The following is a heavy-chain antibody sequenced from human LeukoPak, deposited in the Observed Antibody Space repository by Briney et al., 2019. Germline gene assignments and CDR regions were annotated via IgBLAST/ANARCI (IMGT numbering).Heavy chain of an antibody. Sequence: SETLSLTCTVSGGPISSYYWSWIRQPPGKGLEWIGYIYYSGSTNYNPSLKSRVTISVDTSKNQFSLKLSSVTAADTAVYYCARQNVVKGDAFDIWGQGTMVTVSS. V-gene: IGHV4-59*08. CDR3: ARQNVVKGDAFDI. CDR2: IYYSGST. CDR1: GGPISSYY. J-gene: IGHJ3*02.